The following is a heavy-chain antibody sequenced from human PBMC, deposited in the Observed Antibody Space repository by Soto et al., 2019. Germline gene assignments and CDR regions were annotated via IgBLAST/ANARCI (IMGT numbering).Heavy chain of an antibody. CDR1: GFTFSSYA. CDR3: AKDGADKTFYYYYGMDV. J-gene: IGHJ6*02. Sequence: GGSLRLSCAASGFTFSSYAMSWVRQAPGKGLEWVSAISGSGGSTYYADSVKGRFTISRDNSKNTLYLQMNSLRAEDTAVYYCAKDGADKTFYYYYGMDVWGQGTTVTVSS. CDR2: ISGSGGST. V-gene: IGHV3-23*01. D-gene: IGHD1-26*01.